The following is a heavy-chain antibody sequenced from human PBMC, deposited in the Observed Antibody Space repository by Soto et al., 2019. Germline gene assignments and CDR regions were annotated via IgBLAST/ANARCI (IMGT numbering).Heavy chain of an antibody. CDR2: INHSGTI. D-gene: IGHD2-21*02. Sequence: SETLSLTCAVYGGSFSGYYWTWIRQPPGKGLEWIGEINHSGTINFNPSPKSRLTISLDTSKKHFSLKLSSVTDADTAAYYCARADRTLVTSYSLDVWGQGTTVTSP. J-gene: IGHJ6*02. CDR1: GGSFSGYY. V-gene: IGHV4-34*01. CDR3: ARADRTLVTSYSLDV.